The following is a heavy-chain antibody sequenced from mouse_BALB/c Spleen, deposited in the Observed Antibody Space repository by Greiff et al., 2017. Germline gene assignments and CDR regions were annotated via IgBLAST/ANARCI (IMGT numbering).Heavy chain of an antibody. CDR1: GYTFTDYN. CDR3: AYGYAGYFDV. CDR2: IYPYNGGT. D-gene: IGHD2-2*01. J-gene: IGHJ1*01. Sequence: VQLQQSGPELVKPGASVKISCKASGYTFTDYNMHWVKQSHGKSLEWIGYIYPYNGGTGYNQKFKSKATLTVDNSSSTAYMELRSLTSEDSAVYYCAYGYAGYFDVWGAGTTVTVSS. V-gene: IGHV1S29*02.